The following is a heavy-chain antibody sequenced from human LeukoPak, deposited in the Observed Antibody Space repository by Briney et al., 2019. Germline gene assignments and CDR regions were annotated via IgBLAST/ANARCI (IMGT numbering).Heavy chain of an antibody. J-gene: IGHJ6*02. Sequence: GGSLRLSCAASGFTFSSYWMSWVRQAPGKGLEWVANIKQDGSEKYYVDSVKGRFTISRDNAKNSLYLQMNSLGAEDTAVYYCARHPRIAVALSYYYYYGVDVWGQGTTVTVSS. CDR3: ARHPRIAVALSYYYYYGVDV. D-gene: IGHD6-19*01. CDR2: IKQDGSEK. V-gene: IGHV3-7*01. CDR1: GFTFSSYW.